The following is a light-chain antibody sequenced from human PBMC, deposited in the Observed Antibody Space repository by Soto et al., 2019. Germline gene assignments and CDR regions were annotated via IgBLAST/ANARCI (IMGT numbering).Light chain of an antibody. Sequence: DIVMTXXPDSXXXXXXERXTINCKSSQSVLYSSNNKNYLAWYQQKPGQPPKLLIYWASTRESGVPDRFSGSGSGTDFTLTISSLQAEDVAVYYCQQYYSTPPTFGQGTKVEIK. CDR1: QSVLYSSNNKNY. CDR3: QQYYSTPPT. J-gene: IGKJ1*01. CDR2: WAS. V-gene: IGKV4-1*01.